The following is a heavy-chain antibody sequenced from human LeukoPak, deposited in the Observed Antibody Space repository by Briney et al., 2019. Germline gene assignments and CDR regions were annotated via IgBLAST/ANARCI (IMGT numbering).Heavy chain of an antibody. Sequence: GASVKVSRKASGYTFTGYHMHWVRQAPGQGLEWMGWINPNSGGTNYAQKFQGRVTMTRDTSISTAYMELSRLRSDDTAVYYCARYDFWSGYYLDYWGQGTLVTVSS. D-gene: IGHD3-3*01. J-gene: IGHJ4*02. CDR2: INPNSGGT. CDR3: ARYDFWSGYYLDY. CDR1: GYTFTGYH. V-gene: IGHV1-2*02.